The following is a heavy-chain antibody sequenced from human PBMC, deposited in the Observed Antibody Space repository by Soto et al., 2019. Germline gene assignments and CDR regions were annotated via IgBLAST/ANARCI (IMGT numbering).Heavy chain of an antibody. J-gene: IGHJ4*02. CDR3: AHAGDYDLLTFDH. CDR2: IYWDDDK. Sequence: QITLKESGPTLVRPAQTLTLTCDFSGLSLSTYHMGVAWIRQPPGKALEWLALIYWDDDKRYSPSLKDRLAISKGTSSNQVVLTITNVDPGDTATYFCAHAGDYDLLTFDHWGPGTLVTVSS. D-gene: IGHD4-17*01. CDR1: GLSLSTYHMG. V-gene: IGHV2-5*02.